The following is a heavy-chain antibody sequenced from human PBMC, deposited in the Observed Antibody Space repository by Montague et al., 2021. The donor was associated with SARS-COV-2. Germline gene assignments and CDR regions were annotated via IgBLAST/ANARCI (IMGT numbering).Heavy chain of an antibody. Sequence: SRRLSCAASGFTFSNYWMNWARQAPGKGLEWVASIKPDGSGQNYVDSVKGRFTIPRDNAKKSLYLQMNSLRVDDTAVYYCARSLFSSGSFWGQGTLVTVSS. CDR2: IKPDGSGQ. CDR1: GFTFSNYW. CDR3: ARSLFSSGSF. V-gene: IGHV3-7*01. D-gene: IGHD3-10*01. J-gene: IGHJ4*02.